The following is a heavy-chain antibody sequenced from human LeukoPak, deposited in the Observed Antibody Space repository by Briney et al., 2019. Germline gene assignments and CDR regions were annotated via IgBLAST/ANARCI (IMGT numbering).Heavy chain of an antibody. V-gene: IGHV3-21*01. J-gene: IGHJ4*02. CDR1: GFTFTSYS. CDR2: ISSSSSYI. D-gene: IGHD3-10*01. Sequence: PGGSLRLSCAASGFTFTSYSMNWVRQAPGKGLEWVPSISSSSSYIYYADSVKGRFTISRDNAKNSLYLQMNSLRAEDTAVHYCARVNTMVRGVADFDYWGQGTLVTVSS. CDR3: ARVNTMVRGVADFDY.